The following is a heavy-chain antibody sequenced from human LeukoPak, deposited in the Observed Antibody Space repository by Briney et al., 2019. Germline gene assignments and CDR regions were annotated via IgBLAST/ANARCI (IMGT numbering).Heavy chain of an antibody. D-gene: IGHD3-10*01. Sequence: PGGSLRLPCAASGFTFSSYAMSWVRQAPGKGLEWVSAISGSGGSTYYADSVKGRFTISRDNSKNTLYLQMNSLRAEDTAVYYCAKAIMVRGRVYMDVWGKGTTVTVSS. CDR2: ISGSGGST. V-gene: IGHV3-23*01. J-gene: IGHJ6*03. CDR1: GFTFSSYA. CDR3: AKAIMVRGRVYMDV.